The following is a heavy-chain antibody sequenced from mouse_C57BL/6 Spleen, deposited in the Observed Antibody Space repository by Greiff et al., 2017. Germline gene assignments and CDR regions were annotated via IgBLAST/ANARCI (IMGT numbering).Heavy chain of an antibody. CDR2: ISDGGSYT. CDR1: GFTFSSYA. CDR3: ARDQGDWFAY. Sequence: EVNLVESGGGLVKPGGSLKLSCAASGFTFSSYAMSWVRQTPEKRLEWVATISDGGSYTYYPDNVKGRFTISRDNAKNNLYLQMSHLKSDDTAMYYCARDQGDWFAYWGQGTLVTVSA. V-gene: IGHV5-4*01. J-gene: IGHJ3*01.